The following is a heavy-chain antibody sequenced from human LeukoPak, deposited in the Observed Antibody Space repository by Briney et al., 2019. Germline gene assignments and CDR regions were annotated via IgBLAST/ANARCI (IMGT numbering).Heavy chain of an antibody. Sequence: PGGSLRLSCAASGFTFSSYAMSWVRQAPGKGLEWVSGIYWNSGTIGYADSVKGRFTISRDNAKNSLYLQMNSLRAEDTALYYCVKELKQWLGAIDYWGQGTRVTVSS. J-gene: IGHJ4*02. CDR3: VKELKQWLGAIDY. D-gene: IGHD6-19*01. CDR1: GFTFSSYA. CDR2: IYWNSGTI. V-gene: IGHV3-9*01.